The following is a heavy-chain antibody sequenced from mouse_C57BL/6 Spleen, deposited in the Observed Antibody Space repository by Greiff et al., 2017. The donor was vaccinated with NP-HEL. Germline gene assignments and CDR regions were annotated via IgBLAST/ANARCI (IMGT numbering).Heavy chain of an antibody. CDR1: GYTFTSYW. Sequence: QVQLQQPGAELVRPGSSVKLSCKASGYTFTSYWMDWVKQRPGQGLEWIGNIYPSDSETHYNQKFKDKATLTVDKSSSIAYMQLSSLTSEDSAVYYCARSGYYGPNWYFDVWGTGTTVTVSS. CDR2: IYPSDSET. V-gene: IGHV1-61*01. J-gene: IGHJ1*03. CDR3: ARSGYYGPNWYFDV. D-gene: IGHD1-1*01.